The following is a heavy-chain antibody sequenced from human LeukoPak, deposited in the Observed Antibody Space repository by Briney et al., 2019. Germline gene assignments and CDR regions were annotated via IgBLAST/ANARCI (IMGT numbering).Heavy chain of an antibody. Sequence: PGGSLRLTCAASGFTFSSYGMHWVRQAPGKGLEWVAVISYDGSNKYYADSVKGRFTISRDNSKNTLYLQMNSLRAEDTAVYYCARTPFLDGDYPYYFDYWGQGTLVTVSS. V-gene: IGHV3-30*03. CDR1: GFTFSSYG. CDR2: ISYDGSNK. D-gene: IGHD4-17*01. CDR3: ARTPFLDGDYPYYFDY. J-gene: IGHJ4*02.